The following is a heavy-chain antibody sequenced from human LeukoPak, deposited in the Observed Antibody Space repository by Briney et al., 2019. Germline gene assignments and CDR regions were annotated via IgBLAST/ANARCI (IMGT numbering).Heavy chain of an antibody. CDR1: GFTFSTYS. Sequence: RSGGSLKLSCAASGFTFSTYSMNWVRQAPGKGLEWVSSISSGSSYIYYADSVKGRFTMSRDNAKDSLYLQMNSLRAEDTAVYYCATSSAYYYFDFDYWGQGTLVTVSS. J-gene: IGHJ4*02. CDR3: ATSSAYYYFDFDY. V-gene: IGHV3-21*01. CDR2: ISSGSSYI. D-gene: IGHD3-22*01.